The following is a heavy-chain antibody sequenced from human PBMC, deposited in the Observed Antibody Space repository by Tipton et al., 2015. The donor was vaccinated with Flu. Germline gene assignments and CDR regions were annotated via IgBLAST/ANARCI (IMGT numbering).Heavy chain of an antibody. J-gene: IGHJ4*02. CDR3: ASPGPRVVVAAAIGPFDY. CDR2: IIPIFGTA. CDR1: GGTFSSYA. V-gene: IGHV1-69*01. Sequence: QLVQSGAEVKKPGSSVKVSCKASGGTFSSYAISWVRQAPGQGLEWMGGIIPIFGTANYAQKFQGRVTITADESTSTAYMEQSSLRSEDTAVYYCASPGPRVVVAAAIGPFDYWGQGTLVTVSS. D-gene: IGHD2-15*01.